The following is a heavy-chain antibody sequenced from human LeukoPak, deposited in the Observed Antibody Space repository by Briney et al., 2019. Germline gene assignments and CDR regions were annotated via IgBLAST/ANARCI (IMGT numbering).Heavy chain of an antibody. D-gene: IGHD1-20*01. V-gene: IGHV3-73*01. CDR3: TRPAGDNFEGD. CDR1: GFTFSGSA. Sequence: GGSLRLSCAASGFTFSGSAMDWVRQVSRKGLEWVGRIRSKADRYATAYAASVKGRFIISRDDSKNTAYLQMNSLKTEDTAVYYCTRPAGDNFEGDWAQGTLVTVSS. CDR2: IRSKADRYAT. J-gene: IGHJ4*02.